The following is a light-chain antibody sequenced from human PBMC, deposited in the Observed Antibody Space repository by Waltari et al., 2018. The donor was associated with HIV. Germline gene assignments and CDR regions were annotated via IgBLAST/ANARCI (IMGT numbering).Light chain of an antibody. V-gene: IGLV2-14*01. J-gene: IGLJ1*01. CDR3: SSYTSSATQV. CDR2: EGT. Sequence: HSGLTQPASVSGSPGQSITISCTGSSSDVGGYKYVSWYQQHPGKAPKLLIHEGTNRPSGVSNRCSASKSDNTASLTISGLQAEDEADYYCSSYTSSATQVFGTGTKVSV. CDR1: SSDVGGYKY.